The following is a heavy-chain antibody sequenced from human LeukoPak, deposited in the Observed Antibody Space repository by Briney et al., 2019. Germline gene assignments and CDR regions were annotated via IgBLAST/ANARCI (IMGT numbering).Heavy chain of an antibody. V-gene: IGHV4-4*09. D-gene: IGHD3-9*01. CDR2: IFTSGSA. CDR3: ARRDFYYYYMDV. Sequence: NTSETLSLTCSVSGGSISSYYWSWIRQPPGKGLEWIGYIFTSGSAYYNPALESRVTISLDTSKNQFSLELSYVTAADTAVYYCARRDFYYYYMDVWGKGTTVTVSS. CDR1: GGSISSYY. J-gene: IGHJ6*03.